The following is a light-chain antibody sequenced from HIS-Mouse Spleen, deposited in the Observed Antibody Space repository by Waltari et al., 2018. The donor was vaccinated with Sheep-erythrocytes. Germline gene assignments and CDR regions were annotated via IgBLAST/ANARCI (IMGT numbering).Light chain of an antibody. J-gene: IGLJ1*01. CDR2: DVS. CDR3: CSYAGSYNHV. V-gene: IGLV2-11*01. CDR1: SSDVVGYNY. Sequence: QSALTQPRSVSGSPGQSVTISCPGTSSDVVGYNYVSWYQQHPGKAPNLMIYDVSKRPSGVPDRFYGSKSGNTASLTISGLQAEDEADYYCCSYAGSYNHVFATGTKVTVL.